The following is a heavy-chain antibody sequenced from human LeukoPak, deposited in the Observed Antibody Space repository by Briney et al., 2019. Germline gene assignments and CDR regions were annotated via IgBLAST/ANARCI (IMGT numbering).Heavy chain of an antibody. Sequence: GGSLRLSCSASGFTFSSHSMNWVRQAPGKGLEWVANIKEDGGEEYYVDSVKGRFTISRDNAKNLLYLQLNSLRVEDTAVYYCARNWYLTSYGMDVWGQGTTVTVSS. CDR3: ARNWYLTSYGMDV. D-gene: IGHD1-7*01. CDR1: GFTFSSHS. CDR2: IKEDGGEE. V-gene: IGHV3-7*05. J-gene: IGHJ6*02.